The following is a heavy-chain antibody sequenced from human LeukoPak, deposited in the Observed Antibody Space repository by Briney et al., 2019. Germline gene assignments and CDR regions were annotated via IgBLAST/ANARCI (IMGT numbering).Heavy chain of an antibody. V-gene: IGHV1-2*06. CDR3: ARLGYCSGGSCDGFDY. CDR2: INPNSGGT. J-gene: IGHJ4*02. Sequence: GASVKVSCEASGYTFTGYYMHWVRQAPGQGLEWMGRINPNSGGTNYAQKFQGRVTMTRDTSISTAYMELSRLRSDDTAVYYCARLGYCSGGSCDGFDYWGQGTLVTVSS. D-gene: IGHD2-15*01. CDR1: GYTFTGYY.